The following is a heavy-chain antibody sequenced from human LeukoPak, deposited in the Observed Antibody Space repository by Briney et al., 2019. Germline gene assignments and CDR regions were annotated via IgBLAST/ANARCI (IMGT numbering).Heavy chain of an antibody. CDR1: GFTFTSYA. CDR2: ISATGDRT. Sequence: QAGGSLRLSCGASGFTFTSYAMRWLRQAPGKGLEWVSAISATGDRTYYADSVKGRFTVSRDNSKNTLYLQMNRLRAEDTAIYYCAKGTAQRELYDYWGQGTLVTVSS. CDR3: AKGTAQRELYDY. V-gene: IGHV3-23*01. J-gene: IGHJ4*02. D-gene: IGHD1-7*01.